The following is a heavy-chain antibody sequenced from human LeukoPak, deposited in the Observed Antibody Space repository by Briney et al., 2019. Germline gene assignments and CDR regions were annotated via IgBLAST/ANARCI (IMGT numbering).Heavy chain of an antibody. CDR1: GFTFNSFA. Sequence: PGESLRLSCAASGFTFNSFAMSWVRQAPGKGLEWVSSISGSDGASHYEDFVKGRFTISRDNSKVTLYLQMNSLRAEDTAAYYCAKSLGVGGYTRYKGFDQWGQGTLVVVSS. CDR2: ISGSDGAS. J-gene: IGHJ4*02. D-gene: IGHD3-16*02. V-gene: IGHV3-23*01. CDR3: AKSLGVGGYTRYKGFDQ.